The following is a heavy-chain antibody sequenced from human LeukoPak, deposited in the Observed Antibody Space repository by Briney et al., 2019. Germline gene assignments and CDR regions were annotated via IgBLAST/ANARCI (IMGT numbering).Heavy chain of an antibody. D-gene: IGHD3-22*01. CDR3: AGIDSSGYGH. CDR1: GFTFSSYG. CDR2: ISGSGGST. Sequence: GGSLRLSCAASGFTFSSYGMNWVRQAPGKGLEWVSGISGSGGSTYYADSVKGRFTISRDNAKNSLYLQMNSLRAEDTAVYYCAGIDSSGYGHWGQGTLVTVSS. V-gene: IGHV3-23*01. J-gene: IGHJ4*02.